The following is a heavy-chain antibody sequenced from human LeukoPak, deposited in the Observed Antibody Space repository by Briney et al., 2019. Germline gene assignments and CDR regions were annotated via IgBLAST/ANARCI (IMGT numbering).Heavy chain of an antibody. Sequence: ASVKVSCKASGYTFTSYGISWVRQAPGQGPEWMGWISAENGNTRYAPEFQGRVTMTTDISTSTAYMELRSLRSDDTALYYCARVDLVVVPAARNYFDYWGQGTLVTVSS. V-gene: IGHV1-18*01. CDR2: ISAENGNT. CDR3: ARVDLVVVPAARNYFDY. J-gene: IGHJ4*02. D-gene: IGHD2-2*03. CDR1: GYTFTSYG.